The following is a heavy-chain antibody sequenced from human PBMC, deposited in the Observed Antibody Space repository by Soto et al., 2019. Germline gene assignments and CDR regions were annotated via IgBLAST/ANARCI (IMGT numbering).Heavy chain of an antibody. Sequence: SETLSLTCTVSGGSISSGDYYWSWIRQPPGKGLEWIGYIYYSGSTYYNPSLKSRVTISVDTSKNHFSLKLSSVTAADTVVYYCAREGGGYCSGGSCYDYYGMDVWGQGTTVTVSS. V-gene: IGHV4-30-4*01. J-gene: IGHJ6*02. CDR3: AREGGGYCSGGSCYDYYGMDV. CDR1: GGSISSGDYY. CDR2: IYYSGST. D-gene: IGHD2-15*01.